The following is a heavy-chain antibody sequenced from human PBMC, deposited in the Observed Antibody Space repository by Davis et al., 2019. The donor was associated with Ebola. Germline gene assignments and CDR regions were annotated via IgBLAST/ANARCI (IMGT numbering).Heavy chain of an antibody. D-gene: IGHD3-10*01. V-gene: IGHV1-46*01. Sequence: ASVKVSCKASGYTFTRNYMHWVRQAPGQGLEWMGIINPSGGSTTYAQKFQGRVTMTRDMSTSTVYMDLRSLRSEDTAVYYCARVRDSYFGSAKDYWGQGTLVTVSS. CDR2: INPSGGST. CDR1: GYTFTRNY. J-gene: IGHJ4*02. CDR3: ARVRDSYFGSAKDY.